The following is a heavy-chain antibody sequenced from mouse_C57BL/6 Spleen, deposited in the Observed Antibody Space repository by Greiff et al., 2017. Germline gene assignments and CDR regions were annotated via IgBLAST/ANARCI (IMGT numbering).Heavy chain of an antibody. V-gene: IGHV1-19*01. Sequence: VQLQQSGPVLVKPGASVKMSCKASGYTFTDYYMNWVKQSHGKSLEWIGVINPYNGGTNYNQKFKGKATLTVDKSSSTAYMELSSLTSEDSAVYYCARPVVATCAMDYWGQGTSVTVSS. D-gene: IGHD1-1*01. CDR3: ARPVVATCAMDY. CDR2: INPYNGGT. J-gene: IGHJ4*01. CDR1: GYTFTDYY.